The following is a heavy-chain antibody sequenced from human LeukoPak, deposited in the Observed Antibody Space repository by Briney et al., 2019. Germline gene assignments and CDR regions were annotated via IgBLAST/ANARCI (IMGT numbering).Heavy chain of an antibody. Sequence: WGSLRLSCAASGFTFSSYGMHWVRQAPGKGLEWVAVIWYDGSNKYYEDSVKGRFTISRDNSKNTLYLQMNSLRAEHTAVYYCASNLDGGPAVYYYYGMDVWGQGTTVTVSS. J-gene: IGHJ6*02. V-gene: IGHV3-33*01. CDR2: IWYDGSNK. CDR1: GFTFSSYG. CDR3: ASNLDGGPAVYYYYGMDV. D-gene: IGHD4-23*01.